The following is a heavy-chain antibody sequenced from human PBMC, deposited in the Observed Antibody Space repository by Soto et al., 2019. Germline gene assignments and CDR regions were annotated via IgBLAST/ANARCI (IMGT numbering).Heavy chain of an antibody. V-gene: IGHV1-69*01. J-gene: IGHJ4*02. CDR1: GDTFSRYG. D-gene: IGHD3-22*01. CDR3: ARESGYDSRGYPTPYFDS. Sequence: QVQLVQSGAEVKKPGSSVKVSCKAPGDTFSRYGASWVRQAPGQGLEWMGGIIPISGTANYAQKFLGRVTITADESTSTAYMELTSLRFEDTAVYYCARESGYDSRGYPTPYFDSWGQGTLVIVSS. CDR2: IIPISGTA.